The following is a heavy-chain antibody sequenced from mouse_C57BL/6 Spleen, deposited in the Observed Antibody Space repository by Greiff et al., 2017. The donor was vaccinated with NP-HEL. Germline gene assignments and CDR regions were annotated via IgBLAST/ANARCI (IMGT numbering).Heavy chain of an antibody. J-gene: IGHJ1*03. CDR2: INPSSGYT. V-gene: IGHV1-4*01. CDR3: ARVRYFEV. CDR1: CYTFTSYT. Sequence: QVQLKESGAELARPGASVKMSCKASCYTFTSYTMHWVKQRPGQGLAWIGYINPSSGYTKYNQKFKDKATLTADKSSSTAYMQLSSLTSEDSAVYYCARVRYFEVWGTGTTVTVSS.